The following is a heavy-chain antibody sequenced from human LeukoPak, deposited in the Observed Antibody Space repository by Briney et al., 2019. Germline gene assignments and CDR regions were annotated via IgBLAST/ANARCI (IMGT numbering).Heavy chain of an antibody. CDR1: GFTFSSYE. D-gene: IGHD3-22*01. Sequence: PGGSLRLSCAASGFTFSSYEMNWVRQAPGKGLEWVSYISSSGSTIYYADSVKGRFTISRDNAKNSLYLQMNSLRAEDTAVYYCARERPYYYDSSGYYRRGAFDIWGQGTMVTVSS. CDR3: ARERPYYYDSSGYYRRGAFDI. CDR2: ISSSGSTI. J-gene: IGHJ3*02. V-gene: IGHV3-48*03.